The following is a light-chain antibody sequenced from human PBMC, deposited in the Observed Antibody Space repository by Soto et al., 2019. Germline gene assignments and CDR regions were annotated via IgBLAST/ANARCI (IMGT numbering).Light chain of an antibody. CDR3: STWDDSLNGWV. V-gene: IGLV1-44*01. CDR1: NSNIGRNT. Sequence: QSVLTQPPSTSAAPGQRVTISCSGSNSNIGRNTVNWYHQLPGTVPKLLIYSNNQRPSGVPDRISGSKSGTSASLAITGLQSEDEADYFCSTWDDSLNGWVFGGGTKLTVL. CDR2: SNN. J-gene: IGLJ3*02.